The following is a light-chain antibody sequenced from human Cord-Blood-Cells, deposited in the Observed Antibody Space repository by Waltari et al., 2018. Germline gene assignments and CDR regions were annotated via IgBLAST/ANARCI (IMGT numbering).Light chain of an antibody. CDR1: QSFSSN. CDR2: VAS. CDR3: QQYNNWPPWT. J-gene: IGKJ1*01. Sequence: EIVMTQSPATLSVSPGERATPPCRAGQSFSSNLAWYHQNPGQAPRLLIYVASTRATGIPARFSGSGSGTEFTLTISSLQSEDFAVYYCQQYNNWPPWTFGQGTKVEIK. V-gene: IGKV3-15*01.